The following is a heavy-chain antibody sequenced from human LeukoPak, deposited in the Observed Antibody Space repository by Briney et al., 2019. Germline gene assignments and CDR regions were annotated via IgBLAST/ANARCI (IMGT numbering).Heavy chain of an antibody. CDR2: ISGSGGST. J-gene: IGHJ3*02. CDR3: AKYLRATVTTRDAFDI. V-gene: IGHV3-23*01. CDR1: GFTFSSYA. Sequence: PGVSLRLSCAASGFTFSSYAMSWVRQAPGKGLERVSAISGSGGSTYYADSVKGRFTISRDNSKNTLYLQMNSLRAEDTAVYYCAKYLRATVTTRDAFDIWGQGTMVTVSS. D-gene: IGHD4-17*01.